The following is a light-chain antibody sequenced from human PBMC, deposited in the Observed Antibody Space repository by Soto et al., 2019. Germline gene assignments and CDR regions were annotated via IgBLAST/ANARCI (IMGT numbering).Light chain of an antibody. V-gene: IGKV3-20*01. Sequence: DIVMTQSPGTLSLSPGERATLSCRASQSVSSNFLAWYQQRPGQAPRLLMDGASIRAAGIPDRFSGSGSGTDFTLTISRREPEDFAVYYCHHYGRSAICTFGHGTTVDIK. CDR2: GAS. CDR3: HHYGRSAICT. J-gene: IGKJ3*01. CDR1: QSVSSNF.